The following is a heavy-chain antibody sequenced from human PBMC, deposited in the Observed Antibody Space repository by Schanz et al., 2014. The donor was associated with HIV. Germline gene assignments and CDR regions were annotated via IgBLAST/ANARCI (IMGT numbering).Heavy chain of an antibody. V-gene: IGHV3-9*01. J-gene: IGHJ2*01. Sequence: EVQLLESGGALVQPGRSLRLSCAASGFTFDDYAMHWVRQAPGKGLEWVSGISWNSVSIGYADSVKGRFTISRDNAKNSLYMQMNSLRGDDTALYYCAKAYSTSRPYSMDIWGRGTLVTVSS. D-gene: IGHD6-6*01. CDR1: GFTFDDYA. CDR3: AKAYSTSRPYSMDI. CDR2: ISWNSVSI.